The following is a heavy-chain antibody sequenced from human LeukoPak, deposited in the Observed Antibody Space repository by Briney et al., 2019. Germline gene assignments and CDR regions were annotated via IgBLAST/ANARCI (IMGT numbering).Heavy chain of an antibody. J-gene: IGHJ4*02. D-gene: IGHD3-22*01. CDR3: AKSFYVSGGYYGIIDY. Sequence: PGRSLRLSCAASGFIFNSYSMYWVRQAPGKGLEWVAVISYDGSNKYYADSVKGRFTISRDNSKNTLHLQMNSLRVEDAAVYYCAKSFYVSGGYYGIIDYWGQGTLVTVSS. CDR2: ISYDGSNK. CDR1: GFIFNSYS. V-gene: IGHV3-30*18.